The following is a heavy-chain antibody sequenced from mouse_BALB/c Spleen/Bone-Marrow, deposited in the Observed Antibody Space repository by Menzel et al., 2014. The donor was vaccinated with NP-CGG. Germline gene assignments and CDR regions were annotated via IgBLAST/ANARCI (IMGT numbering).Heavy chain of an antibody. V-gene: IGHV5-6*02. J-gene: IGHJ3*01. CDR2: ISSGGSYT. CDR3: ARQDYDWFAY. D-gene: IGHD2-4*01. CDR1: GFTFSSYG. Sequence: DVKLVESGGDLVKPGGSLKLSCAASGFTFSSYGMSWVRQTPDKRLEWVATISSGGSYTYYPDSVKGRFTISRDNAKDTLYLQMSSLKSEDTAMYYCARQDYDWFAYWGQGTLVTVSA.